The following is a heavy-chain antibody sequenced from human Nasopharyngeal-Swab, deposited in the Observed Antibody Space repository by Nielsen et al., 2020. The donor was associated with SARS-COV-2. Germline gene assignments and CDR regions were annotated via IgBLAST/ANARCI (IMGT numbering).Heavy chain of an antibody. CDR3: ARDKGGYRYFDY. J-gene: IGHJ4*02. CDR1: GFTFSSYA. D-gene: IGHD5-18*01. V-gene: IGHV3-30*04. Sequence: SCAASGFTFSSYAMHWVRQAPGKGLEWVAVISYDASNKYYADSVKGRFTISRDNSKNTLYLQMNSLRAEDTAVYYCARDKGGYRYFDYWGQGTLVTVSS. CDR2: ISYDASNK.